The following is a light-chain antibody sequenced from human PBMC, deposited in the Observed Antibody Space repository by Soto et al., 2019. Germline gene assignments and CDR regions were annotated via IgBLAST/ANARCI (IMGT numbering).Light chain of an antibody. V-gene: IGKV4-1*01. J-gene: IGKJ3*01. CDR1: QSVLYSSNNKNY. Sequence: DIVMTQSPDSLAMSLGERATISCKSSQSVLYSSNNKNYLAWYQQKPGQPPNLLISWASTRESGVPDRFSGSGSGTDFTLTISSLQAEDVAVYYCQQYYSAPFTFGPGTKVDVK. CDR2: WAS. CDR3: QQYYSAPFT.